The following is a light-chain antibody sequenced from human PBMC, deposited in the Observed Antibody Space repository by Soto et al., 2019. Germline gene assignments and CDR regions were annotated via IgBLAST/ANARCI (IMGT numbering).Light chain of an antibody. J-gene: IGKJ3*01. CDR2: GAS. Sequence: EMVLTQSPGTLSLSPGERATLSCRASQSVSSSYLAWYQQKPGQAPRLLIYGASSRATGIPDRFSGSGSGTDFTLTISRLDPEDFALYYCQQYGSSLFTFGPGTKVDIK. CDR1: QSVSSSY. CDR3: QQYGSSLFT. V-gene: IGKV3-20*01.